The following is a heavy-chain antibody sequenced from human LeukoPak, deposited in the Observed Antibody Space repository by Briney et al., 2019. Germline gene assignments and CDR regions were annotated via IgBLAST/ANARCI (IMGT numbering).Heavy chain of an antibody. V-gene: IGHV3-64*01. J-gene: IGHJ4*02. CDR1: GFGFSAYI. CDR2: IRSDGSST. CDR3: TRRYGGHSGWAGYHDS. Sequence: VGSLRLSXVASGFGFSAYIMHWVRQAPGKGMAYVSAIRSDGSSTFYPNSVKGRFTISRDNSKSTLYLQMGSLRAEDTAVYYCTRRYGGHSGWAGYHDSWGQGTLVTVSS. D-gene: IGHD6-19*01.